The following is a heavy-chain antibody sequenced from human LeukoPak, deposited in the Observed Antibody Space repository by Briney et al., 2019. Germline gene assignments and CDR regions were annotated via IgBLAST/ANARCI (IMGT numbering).Heavy chain of an antibody. D-gene: IGHD1-26*01. V-gene: IGHV4-59*01. Sequence: GSLRLSCAASGFSFSSYWMSWIRQPPGKGLEWIAYIYYSGNTNYNPSLKSRVTISVDTSKNQFSLKLSSVTAADTAVYYCARDVGATLGYFDYWGQGTLVTVSS. CDR1: GFSFSSYW. CDR3: ARDVGATLGYFDY. J-gene: IGHJ4*02. CDR2: IYYSGNT.